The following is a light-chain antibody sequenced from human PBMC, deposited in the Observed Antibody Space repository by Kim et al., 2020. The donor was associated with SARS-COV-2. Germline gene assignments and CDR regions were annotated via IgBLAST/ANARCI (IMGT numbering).Light chain of an antibody. CDR3: QSYDSSTVV. Sequence: GKTVTISCTRSSGSIASNYVQWYQQRPGSAPTTVIYAENQRPSGVPDRLSGSIDSSSNSASLTVTGLNTEDEADYYCQSYDSSTVVFGGGTQLTVL. J-gene: IGLJ2*01. V-gene: IGLV6-57*03. CDR2: AEN. CDR1: SGSIASNY.